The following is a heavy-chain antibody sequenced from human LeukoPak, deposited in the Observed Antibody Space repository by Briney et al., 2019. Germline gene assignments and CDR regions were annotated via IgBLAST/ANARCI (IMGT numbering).Heavy chain of an antibody. CDR2: IRYDGSNK. V-gene: IGHV3-30*02. D-gene: IGHD3-22*01. Sequence: GGSLRLSCAASGFTFSTHGMHWVRQAPGKGLEWVAFIRYDGSNKYYADSVKGRFTISRDNSKNTLYLQINSLRAEDTAVYYCAKRASSGYYFHHWGQGTLVTVSS. CDR1: GFTFSTHG. J-gene: IGHJ1*01. CDR3: AKRASSGYYFHH.